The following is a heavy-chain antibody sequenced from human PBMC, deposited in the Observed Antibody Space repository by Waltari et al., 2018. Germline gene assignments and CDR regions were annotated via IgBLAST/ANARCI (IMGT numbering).Heavy chain of an antibody. Sequence: EVQLVESGGGLVKPGGSLRLSCAASGFTFSSYSMNCVRQAPGKGLEWVSSISSRSRYIYYADSGKGRFNISRDNAKNSLYLQMNSLRAEDTAVYYCAREPDSDGDIWGQGTMVTVSS. D-gene: IGHD2-15*01. CDR3: AREPDSDGDI. CDR2: ISSRSRYI. V-gene: IGHV3-21*01. J-gene: IGHJ3*02. CDR1: GFTFSSYS.